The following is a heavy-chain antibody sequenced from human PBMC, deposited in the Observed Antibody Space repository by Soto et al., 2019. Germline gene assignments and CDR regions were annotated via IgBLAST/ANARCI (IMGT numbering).Heavy chain of an antibody. CDR2: KSYDGSNK. D-gene: IGHD6-19*01. CDR1: GFTFSSNT. Sequence: QVQLVESGGGVVQPGRSLRLSCAASGFTFSSNTMHWVRQAPGKGLEWVALKSYDGSNKYYADSVKGRFTISRDNSKNTLYLQMNSLRAEDTAVYYCARGAGIAVAGTSFDYWGQGTLVTVSS. J-gene: IGHJ4*02. CDR3: ARGAGIAVAGTSFDY. V-gene: IGHV3-30-3*01.